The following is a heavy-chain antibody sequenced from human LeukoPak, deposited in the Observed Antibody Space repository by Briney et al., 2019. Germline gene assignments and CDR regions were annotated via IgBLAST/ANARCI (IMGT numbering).Heavy chain of an antibody. D-gene: IGHD1-26*01. V-gene: IGHV3-74*01. CDR1: GFTFSSYW. J-gene: IGHJ3*02. CDR2: INSDGSST. CDR3: ARAQVGVDAFDI. Sequence: GGSLRLSCVASGFTFSSYWMHWVRQAPGKGLVLVSHINSDGSSTSYADSVKGRFTISRDNAKNTLYLQMNSLRAEDTAVYYCARAQVGVDAFDIWGQGTMVTVSS.